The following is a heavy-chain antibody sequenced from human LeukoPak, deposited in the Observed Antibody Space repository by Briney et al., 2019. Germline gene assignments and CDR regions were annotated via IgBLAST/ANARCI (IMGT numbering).Heavy chain of an antibody. CDR2: IYYSGST. CDR1: GGSISSYY. CDR3: ARRRGGSWFDP. Sequence: SETLSLTSTVSGGSISSYYWSRIRQPPGKGLEWIGYIYYSGSTNYNPSLKSRVTISVDTSKNQFSLKLSSVTAADTAVYYCARRRGGSWFDPWGQGTLVTVSS. V-gene: IGHV4-59*08. J-gene: IGHJ5*02. D-gene: IGHD6-25*01.